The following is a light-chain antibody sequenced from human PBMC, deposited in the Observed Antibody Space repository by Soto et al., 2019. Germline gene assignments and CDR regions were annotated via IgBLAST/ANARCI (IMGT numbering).Light chain of an antibody. CDR2: GDN. J-gene: IGLJ3*02. CDR1: RSNIGAGYD. V-gene: IGLV1-40*01. Sequence: QTVVTQPPSVSGAPGQRVTFSCTGSRSNIGAGYDVHWYQQLPGAAPKLLVYGDNNRPSGVPDRFSGSKSDTSASLAITGLQAEDEADYYCQSYDISLSGSLVFGGGTKLTVL. CDR3: QSYDISLSGSLV.